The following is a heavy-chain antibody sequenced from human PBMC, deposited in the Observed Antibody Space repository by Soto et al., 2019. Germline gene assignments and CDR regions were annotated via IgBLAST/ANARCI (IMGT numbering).Heavy chain of an antibody. CDR1: GYTFTSYD. J-gene: IGHJ4*02. CDR2: MNPNSGNT. CDR3: AREISPDGDFDY. Sequence: ASVKVSCKASGYTFTSYDINWVRQATGQGLEYLGWMNPNSGNTAYVQKFQGRVTMTWDTSITTAYMELSSLRSEDTAVYFCAREISPDGDFDYSGQGTLVTVSS. V-gene: IGHV1-8*01.